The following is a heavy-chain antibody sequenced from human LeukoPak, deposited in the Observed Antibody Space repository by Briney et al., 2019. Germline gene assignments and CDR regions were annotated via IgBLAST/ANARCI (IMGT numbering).Heavy chain of an antibody. Sequence: PGGSLRLSCAASGFTFSSYAMSWVRQAPGKGLEWVSSITGSGASTYYADSVKGRFTISRDNSKNTLYLQMNSLKAEDTALYYCATRAPYYFDYWGQGTLVTVSS. V-gene: IGHV3-23*01. CDR2: ITGSGAST. CDR3: ATRAPYYFDY. D-gene: IGHD3-16*01. CDR1: GFTFSSYA. J-gene: IGHJ4*02.